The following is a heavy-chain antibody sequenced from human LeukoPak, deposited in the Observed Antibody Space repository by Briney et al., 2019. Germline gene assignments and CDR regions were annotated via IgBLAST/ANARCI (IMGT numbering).Heavy chain of an antibody. CDR1: GFTFSNYW. CDR2: IKQDGGTK. CDR3: ARIGYASSSLDF. J-gene: IGHJ4*02. D-gene: IGHD6-6*01. V-gene: IGHV3-7*05. Sequence: GGSLRLSCTASGFTFSNYWMSWVRQAPGKGLEWVANIKQDGGTKYYLDSVKGRFTISRDNPKNSRYLQVDSLRGDDTAVYFCARIGYASSSLDFWGQGALVTVSS.